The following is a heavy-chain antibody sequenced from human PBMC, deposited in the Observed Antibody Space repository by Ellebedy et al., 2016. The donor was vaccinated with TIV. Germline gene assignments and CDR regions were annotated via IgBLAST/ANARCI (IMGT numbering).Heavy chain of an antibody. CDR3: ARVFVGLAAAGKSPCYFDY. J-gene: IGHJ4*02. D-gene: IGHD6-13*01. V-gene: IGHV4-34*01. CDR2: INHSGST. CDR1: GGSFSGYY. Sequence: MPSETLSLTCAVYGGSFSGYYWSWIRQPPGKGLEWIGEINHSGSTNYNPSLKSRVTISVDTSKNQFSLKLSSVTAADTAVYYCARVFVGLAAAGKSPCYFDYWGQGTLVTVSS.